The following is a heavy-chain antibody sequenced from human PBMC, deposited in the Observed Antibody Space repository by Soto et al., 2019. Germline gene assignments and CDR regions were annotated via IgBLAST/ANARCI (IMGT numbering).Heavy chain of an antibody. V-gene: IGHV1-2*04. D-gene: IGHD2-8*01. J-gene: IGHJ6*02. Sequence: ASVRVSCTASGYSFTDYHIHWVRQAPGQGLEWLGRINPKSGGTSTAQKFQGWVSMTTDTSISTASMELTRLTSDDTAIYYCARGDSTDCSNGVCSFFYNHDMDVWGQGTTVTVSS. CDR3: ARGDSTDCSNGVCSFFYNHDMDV. CDR1: GYSFTDYH. CDR2: INPKSGGT.